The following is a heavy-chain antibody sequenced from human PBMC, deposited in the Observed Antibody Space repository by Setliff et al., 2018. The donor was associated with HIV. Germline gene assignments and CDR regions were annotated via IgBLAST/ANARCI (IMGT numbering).Heavy chain of an antibody. Sequence: SETLSLTCTVSGDSISSDTFYWSWVRQPAGRGLEWIGRIYTSGTSTSGSTKYNPSLGSRVTISLDTPKNQFSLRLNSVTAADTAVYYCARGRPLSSTWYGAFDYWGQGSLVTVS. CDR2: IYTSGTSTSGST. V-gene: IGHV4-61*02. J-gene: IGHJ4*02. CDR3: ARGRPLSSTWYGAFDY. CDR1: GDSISSDTFY. D-gene: IGHD6-13*01.